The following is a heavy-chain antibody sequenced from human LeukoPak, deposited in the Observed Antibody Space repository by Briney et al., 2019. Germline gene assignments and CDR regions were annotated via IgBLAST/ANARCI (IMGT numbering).Heavy chain of an antibody. CDR3: ARDLGSSWYRDDYNWFDP. Sequence: PGGSLRLSCAASGFTFSSYSMNWVRQAPGKGLEWVSSIGSSSSYIYYADSVKGRFTISRDNAKNSLYLQMNSLRAEDTAVYYCARDLGSSWYRDDYNWFDPWGQGTLVTVSS. CDR1: GFTFSSYS. D-gene: IGHD6-13*01. CDR2: IGSSSSYI. V-gene: IGHV3-21*01. J-gene: IGHJ5*02.